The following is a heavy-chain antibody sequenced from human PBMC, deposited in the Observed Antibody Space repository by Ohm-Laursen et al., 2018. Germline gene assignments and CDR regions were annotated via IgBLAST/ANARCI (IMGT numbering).Heavy chain of an antibody. V-gene: IGHV3-21*01. CDR1: GFTLSSYD. CDR2: ISETGSHI. J-gene: IGHJ2*01. CDR3: ARAIAVAGTDWYFDL. D-gene: IGHD6-19*01. Sequence: SLRLSCTASGFTLSSYDMNWVRQAPGKGLEWISYISETGSHIYGADSVRGRLTISRDNAKNSLYLQMNSLRAEDTAVYYCARAIAVAGTDWYFDLWGRGTLVTASS.